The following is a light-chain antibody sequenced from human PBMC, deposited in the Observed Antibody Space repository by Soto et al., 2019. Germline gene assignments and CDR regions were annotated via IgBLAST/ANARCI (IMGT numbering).Light chain of an antibody. CDR2: GAS. CDR1: QSISVNY. CDR3: QHYGGSPPRT. J-gene: IGKJ1*01. V-gene: IGKV3-20*01. Sequence: EIVLTQSPGTLSLSPGERATLSCRASQSISVNYLAWYQQKPGQAPRLLIYGASTRATGIPDRFIGSGSGTDFTLTIGRLKPEDFAVYYCQHYGGSPPRTFGQGTKVEIK.